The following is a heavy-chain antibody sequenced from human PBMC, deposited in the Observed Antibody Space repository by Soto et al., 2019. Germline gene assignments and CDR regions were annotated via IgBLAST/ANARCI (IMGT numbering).Heavy chain of an antibody. CDR3: AIGPRMWLAGGGY. V-gene: IGHV4-34*01. CDR2: INHSGIT. Sequence: SETLSLTCAVYGGSFSGYYWSWIRQPPGKGLEWLGEINHSGITDYNPSLKSRITISIDTSKKQFSLKLNSVTAADTAVYYCAIGPRMWLAGGGYWGQGTRVTVSS. CDR1: GGSFSGYY. D-gene: IGHD6-19*01. J-gene: IGHJ4*02.